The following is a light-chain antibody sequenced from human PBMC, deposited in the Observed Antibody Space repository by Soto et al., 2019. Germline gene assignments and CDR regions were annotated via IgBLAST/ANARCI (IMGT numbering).Light chain of an antibody. CDR3: QQYNNWTVFLT. CDR2: EAS. Sequence: EIVLTQSPATVSLSPGERATLSCRASQSVNNHLAWYQQKPGQAPRLLIYEASNRATGIPARFSGSGSGTDFTLTISSLEPEAFAVYYCQQYNNWTVFLTFGGGTKVEIK. CDR1: QSVNNH. V-gene: IGKV3-11*01. J-gene: IGKJ4*01.